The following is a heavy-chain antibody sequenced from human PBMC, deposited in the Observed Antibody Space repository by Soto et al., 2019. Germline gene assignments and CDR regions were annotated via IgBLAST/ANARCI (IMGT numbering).Heavy chain of an antibody. CDR1: GFTFSTYA. J-gene: IGHJ4*02. Sequence: PGGSLRLSCAASGFTFSTYAMHWVRQAPGKGLEWVALISYDGSNKYYADSVKGRVTMTTDRDTSTAYLELRSLRSDDTAVYYCARGGAVASAIDSWGQGTLVTVSS. CDR2: ISYDGSNK. CDR3: ARGGAVASAIDS. V-gene: IGHV3-30-3*01. D-gene: IGHD6-19*01.